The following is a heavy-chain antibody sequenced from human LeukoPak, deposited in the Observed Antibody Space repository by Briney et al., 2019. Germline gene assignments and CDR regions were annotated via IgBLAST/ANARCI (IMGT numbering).Heavy chain of an antibody. CDR3: ARGTRGFDY. CDR1: GFTFSSYA. D-gene: IGHD3-10*01. CDR2: ISSNGGST. J-gene: IGHJ4*02. Sequence: GGSLRLSCAASGFTFSSYAMHWVRQAPGKGLEYVSAISSNGGSTYYANSVKGRFTISRDNSKNTLNLQMGSLRAEDMAVYYCARGTRGFDYWGQGTLVTVSS. V-gene: IGHV3-64*01.